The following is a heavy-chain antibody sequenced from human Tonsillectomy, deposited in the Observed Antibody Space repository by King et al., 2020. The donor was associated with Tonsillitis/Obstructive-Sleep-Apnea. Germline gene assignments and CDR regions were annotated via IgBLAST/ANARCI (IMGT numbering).Heavy chain of an antibody. CDR3: AHLKNTITIFGVVIMFDY. J-gene: IGHJ4*02. D-gene: IGHD3-3*01. Sequence: ITLKESGPTLVKPTQTLTLTCTFSGFSLSTSGVGVGWIRQPPGKALEWLALIYWDDDKRYSPSLKSRLTITKDTSKNQVVLTMTKMDPVDTATYYCAHLKNTITIFGVVIMFDYWGQGTLVTVSS. CDR1: GFSLSTSGVG. CDR2: IYWDDDK. V-gene: IGHV2-5*02.